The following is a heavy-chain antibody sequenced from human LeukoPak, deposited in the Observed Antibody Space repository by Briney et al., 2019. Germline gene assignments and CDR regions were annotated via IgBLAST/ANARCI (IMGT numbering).Heavy chain of an antibody. Sequence: SETLSLTCTVSGGSISSYYWSWIRQPAGKGLEWIGRIYTNGTTHYNPSLKSRVTMSVDTSKNQFSLKLSSVTAADTAVYYCARLSTATTSFDYWGQGTLVTVSS. D-gene: IGHD4-17*01. CDR1: GGSISSYY. J-gene: IGHJ4*02. CDR3: ARLSTATTSFDY. V-gene: IGHV4-4*07. CDR2: IYTNGTT.